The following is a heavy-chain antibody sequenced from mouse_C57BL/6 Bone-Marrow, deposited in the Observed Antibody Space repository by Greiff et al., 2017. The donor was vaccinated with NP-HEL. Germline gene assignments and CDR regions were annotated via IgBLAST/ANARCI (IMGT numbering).Heavy chain of an antibody. CDR3: ATFDY. Sequence: VQLQQSGPELVKPGASVKISCKASGYSFTSYYMNWVKQSPEKSLEWIGEINPSTGGTTYNQKFKAKATLTVDKSSSTAYMQLKSLTSEDSAVYYCATFDYWGQGTTLTVSS. CDR1: GYSFTSYY. CDR2: INPSTGGT. V-gene: IGHV1-42*01. J-gene: IGHJ2*01.